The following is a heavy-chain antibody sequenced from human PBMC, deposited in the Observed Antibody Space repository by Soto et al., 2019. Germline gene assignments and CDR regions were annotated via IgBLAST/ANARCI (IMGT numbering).Heavy chain of an antibody. CDR1: GGSISSGDYY. D-gene: IGHD3-3*01. Sequence: QVQLQESGPGLVKPSQTLSLTCTVSGGSISSGDYYWSWIRQPQGTGLEWIGYIYYSGSTYYNPSLKSRVTISVDTSKNPFSLKLSSVTAADTAVYYCARGITIFGVVTALDYWGQGTLVTVSS. CDR3: ARGITIFGVVTALDY. CDR2: IYYSGST. J-gene: IGHJ4*02. V-gene: IGHV4-30-4*01.